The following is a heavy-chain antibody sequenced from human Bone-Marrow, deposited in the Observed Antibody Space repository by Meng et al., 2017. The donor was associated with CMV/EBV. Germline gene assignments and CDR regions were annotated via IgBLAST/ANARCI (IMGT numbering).Heavy chain of an antibody. J-gene: IGHJ4*02. Sequence: SETLSLTCAVYGGSFSGYYWSWIRQPPGKGLEWIGEINHSGSTNYNPSLKSRVTISVDTSKNQFSLKLSSVTAADTAVYYCARLYDFWSGYSRWGQGTLVTVSS. CDR3: ARLYDFWSGYSR. V-gene: IGHV4-34*01. CDR2: INHSGST. CDR1: GGSFSGYY. D-gene: IGHD3-3*01.